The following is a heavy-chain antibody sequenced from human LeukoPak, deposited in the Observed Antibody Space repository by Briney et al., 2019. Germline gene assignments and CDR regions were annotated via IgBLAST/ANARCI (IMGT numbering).Heavy chain of an antibody. V-gene: IGHV4-34*01. CDR2: INHSGST. Sequence: SETLSLTCAVYGGSFSGYYWSWIRQPPGKGLEWIGEINHSGSTNYNPSLKSRVTISVDTSKNQFSLKLSSVTAADTAVYYCARGRSHNYYYDSSGRFDYWGQGTLVTDSS. CDR1: GGSFSGYY. CDR3: ARGRSHNYYYDSSGRFDY. J-gene: IGHJ4*02. D-gene: IGHD3-22*01.